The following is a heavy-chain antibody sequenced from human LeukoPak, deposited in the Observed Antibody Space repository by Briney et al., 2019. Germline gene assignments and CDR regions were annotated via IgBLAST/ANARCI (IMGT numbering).Heavy chain of an antibody. D-gene: IGHD2-15*01. Sequence: SETLSLTCAVYGGSFSGYYWSWIRQPPGKGLEWIGEINHSGSTNYNPSPKSRVTISVDTSKNQFSLKLSSVTAADTAVYYCARRPGCSGGSCLYYYYYYYMDVWGKGTTVTISS. CDR3: ARRPGCSGGSCLYYYYYYYMDV. CDR1: GGSFSGYY. CDR2: INHSGST. V-gene: IGHV4-34*01. J-gene: IGHJ6*03.